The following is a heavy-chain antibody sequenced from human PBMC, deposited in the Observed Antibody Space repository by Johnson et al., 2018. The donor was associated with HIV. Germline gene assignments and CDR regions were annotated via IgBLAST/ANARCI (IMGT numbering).Heavy chain of an antibody. J-gene: IGHJ3*02. CDR1: GFTFSSYW. CDR2: IKSDGSYT. D-gene: IGHD3-22*01. Sequence: VQLVESGGGLVQPGGSLRLSCAASGFTFSSYWMHWVRQDPGKGLVWVSRIKSDGSYTSYAASVKGRFPISRDNAKNSLYLQMNSLRAEDTAVYYCARDQHNYYDSSERAFDIWGQGTMVTVSS. V-gene: IGHV3-74*01. CDR3: ARDQHNYYDSSERAFDI.